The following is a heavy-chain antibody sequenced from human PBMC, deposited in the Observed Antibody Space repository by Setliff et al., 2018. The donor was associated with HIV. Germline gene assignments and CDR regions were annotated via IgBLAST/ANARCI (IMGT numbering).Heavy chain of an antibody. V-gene: IGHV1-69*13. D-gene: IGHD3-10*01. CDR2: IIPIFGTA. Sequence: SVKVSCKASGGTFSSYGISWVRQAPGQGLEWMGGIIPIFGTANQARKFQGRVTITADEYTSIAYMELSSLRSEDTAVYYCAKSHISMVRGDLGHDASDIWGQGTMVTVSS. CDR1: GGTFSSYG. J-gene: IGHJ3*02. CDR3: AKSHISMVRGDLGHDASDI.